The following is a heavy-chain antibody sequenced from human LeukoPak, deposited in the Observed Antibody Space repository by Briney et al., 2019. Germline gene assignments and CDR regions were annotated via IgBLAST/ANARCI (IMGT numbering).Heavy chain of an antibody. Sequence: GGSLRLSCAASGFTFSSYGMHWVREAPGMGLEWVAFIRYDGSNKYYADSVKGRFTISRDNSKNTLYLQMNSLRAEDTAVYYCAKDDESSGWYRGGFDYWGQGTLVTVSS. CDR1: GFTFSSYG. V-gene: IGHV3-30*02. CDR3: AKDDESSGWYRGGFDY. CDR2: IRYDGSNK. D-gene: IGHD6-19*01. J-gene: IGHJ4*02.